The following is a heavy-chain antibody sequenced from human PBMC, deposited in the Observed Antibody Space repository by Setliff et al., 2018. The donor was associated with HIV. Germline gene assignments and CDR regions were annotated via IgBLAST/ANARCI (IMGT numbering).Heavy chain of an antibody. CDR2: IYYSGST. CDR1: GGSFSGYY. J-gene: IGHJ4*02. CDR3: ARDRFYSSSWGVVRFYFDY. Sequence: SETLSLTCAVYGGSFSGYYWSWIRQPPGKGLEWIGYIYYSGSTNYNPSLKSRVTISVDTSKNQFYLTLSFVTAADTAVYYCARDRFYSSSWGVVRFYFDYWGQGTLVTVSS. D-gene: IGHD6-13*01. V-gene: IGHV4-59*12.